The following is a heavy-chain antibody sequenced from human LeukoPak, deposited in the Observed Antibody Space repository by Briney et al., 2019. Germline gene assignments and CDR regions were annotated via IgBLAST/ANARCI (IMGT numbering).Heavy chain of an antibody. CDR2: IYPGDSDT. CDR1: GYSFTSYW. Sequence: GESLKISCKGSGYSFTSYWIGWVRQMPGKGLEWMGIIYPGDSDTRYSPSFQGQVTISADKSISTAYLQWSSLKASDTAMYYCARLFYDFWSGYLNYFDYWGQGTLVTVSS. D-gene: IGHD3-3*01. V-gene: IGHV5-51*01. J-gene: IGHJ4*02. CDR3: ARLFYDFWSGYLNYFDY.